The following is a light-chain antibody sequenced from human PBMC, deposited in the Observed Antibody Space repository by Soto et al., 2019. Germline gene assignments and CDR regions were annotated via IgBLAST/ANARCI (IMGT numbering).Light chain of an antibody. CDR1: QSVSRF. Sequence: EIVLTQSPATLSLSPGEGAALSCRASQSVSRFLAWYQQKPGQAPRLLIYGASNRATGITTRFSGSGSGTDFTLTISSLEAEDFALCSCHQRSTWPLTFGGGTKVEIK. J-gene: IGKJ4*01. CDR3: HQRSTWPLT. V-gene: IGKV3-11*01. CDR2: GAS.